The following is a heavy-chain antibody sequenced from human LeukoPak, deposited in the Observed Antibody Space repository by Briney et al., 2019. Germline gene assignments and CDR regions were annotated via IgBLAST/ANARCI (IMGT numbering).Heavy chain of an antibody. Sequence: GGSLRLSCAASGFTFSSYWMHWVRQAPGKGLVWVSRISSDGSTTSYADSVKGRFTISRDNAKNTLYLQMNSLRAEDTAVYYCARVRVGKSLDYWGQGTLVTVSS. V-gene: IGHV3-74*01. CDR1: GFTFSSYW. J-gene: IGHJ4*02. D-gene: IGHD1-26*01. CDR3: ARVRVGKSLDY. CDR2: ISSDGSTT.